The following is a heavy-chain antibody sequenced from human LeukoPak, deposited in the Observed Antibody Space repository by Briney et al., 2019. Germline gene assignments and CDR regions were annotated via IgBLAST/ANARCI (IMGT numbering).Heavy chain of an antibody. CDR3: ARQNLGDTAMADFDY. D-gene: IGHD5-18*01. J-gene: IGHJ4*02. Sequence: SQTLSLTCAVSGGSISSSSYYWGWIRQPPGKGLEWIGSIYYSGSTYYNPSLKSRVTISVDTSKNQFSLKLSSVTAADTAVYYCARQNLGDTAMADFDYWGQGTLVTVSS. CDR1: GGSISSSSYY. CDR2: IYYSGST. V-gene: IGHV4-39*01.